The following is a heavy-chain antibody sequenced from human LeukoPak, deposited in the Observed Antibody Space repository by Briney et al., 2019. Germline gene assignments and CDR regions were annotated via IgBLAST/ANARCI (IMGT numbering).Heavy chain of an antibody. J-gene: IGHJ4*02. V-gene: IGHV3-30*18. CDR3: AKGGFSSGSN. CDR2: ISYDGSNK. D-gene: IGHD6-19*01. Sequence: PGGSLRLSCAASGFTFSSYGMHWVRQAPGKGLEWVAVISYDGSNKYYADSVKGRFTISRDNSKNTLYLQMDSLRAEDTAVYYCAKGGFSSGSNWGQGTLVTVSS. CDR1: GFTFSSYG.